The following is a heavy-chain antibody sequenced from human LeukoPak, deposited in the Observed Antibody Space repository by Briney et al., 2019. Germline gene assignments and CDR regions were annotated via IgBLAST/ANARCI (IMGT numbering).Heavy chain of an antibody. Sequence: GGSLRLSCAASGFTFSSYGMHWVRQAPGKGLEWVAFIRYDGSNKYYADSVKGRFTISRDNSKNTLYLQMNSLRAEDTAVYYCAKDVLVPARYYYYYYMDVWGKGTTVTVSS. CDR2: IRYDGSNK. J-gene: IGHJ6*03. V-gene: IGHV3-30*02. D-gene: IGHD2-2*01. CDR3: AKDVLVPARYYYYYYMDV. CDR1: GFTFSSYG.